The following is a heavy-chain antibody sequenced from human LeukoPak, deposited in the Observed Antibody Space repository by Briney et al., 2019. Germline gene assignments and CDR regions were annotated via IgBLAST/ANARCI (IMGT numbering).Heavy chain of an antibody. D-gene: IGHD4-23*01. V-gene: IGHV4-34*01. CDR3: ASSSTVVTPSYY. CDR1: GGSFSGYY. Sequence: SETVSLTCAVYGGSFSGYYWSWIRQPPGKGLEWIGEINHSGSTNYNPSPKSRVTISVDTSKNQFSLKLSSVTAADTAVYYCASSSTVVTPSYYWGQGTLVTVSS. CDR2: INHSGST. J-gene: IGHJ4*02.